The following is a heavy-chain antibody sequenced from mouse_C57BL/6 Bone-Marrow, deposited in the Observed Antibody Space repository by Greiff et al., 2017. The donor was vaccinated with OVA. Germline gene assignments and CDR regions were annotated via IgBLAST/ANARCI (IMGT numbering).Heavy chain of an antibody. CDR1: GYSFTSYY. V-gene: IGHV1-66*01. Sequence: VQLQQSGPELVKPGASVKISCKASGYSFTSYYIHWVKQRPGQGLEWIGWIYPGSGNTKYNEKFKGKATLTADTSSSTAYMQLSSLTSEDSAVYYCARERDYDYDRAWFAYWGQGTLVTVAA. CDR2: IYPGSGNT. J-gene: IGHJ3*01. CDR3: ARERDYDYDRAWFAY. D-gene: IGHD2-4*01.